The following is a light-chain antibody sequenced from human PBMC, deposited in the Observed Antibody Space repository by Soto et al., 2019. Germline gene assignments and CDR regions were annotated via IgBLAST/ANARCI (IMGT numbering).Light chain of an antibody. CDR1: QSVDSN. CDR3: QQYNDWPLK. J-gene: IGKJ4*02. V-gene: IGKV3D-15*01. CDR2: GAS. Sequence: EIVMTQSPATRSGSPGDGGTLSCRASQSVDSNLAWYQQKPGQTPRLLIYGASTRPTGIPARFSGSGSGTEFTLPISSLQSEAFAVYYCQQYNDWPLKFGGGTKVDIK.